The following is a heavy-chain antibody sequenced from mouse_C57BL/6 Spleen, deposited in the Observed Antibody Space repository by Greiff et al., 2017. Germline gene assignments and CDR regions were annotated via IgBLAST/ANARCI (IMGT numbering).Heavy chain of an antibody. Sequence: VQLKESGPGLVKPSQSLSLTCSVTGYSITSGYYWNWIRQFPGNKLEWMGYISYDGSNNYNPSLKNRISITRDTSKNQCFLKLNSVTTEDTATYYCARERDGYYSAMDYWGQGTSVTVSS. J-gene: IGHJ4*01. CDR3: ARERDGYYSAMDY. D-gene: IGHD2-3*01. CDR1: GYSITSGYY. CDR2: ISYDGSN. V-gene: IGHV3-6*01.